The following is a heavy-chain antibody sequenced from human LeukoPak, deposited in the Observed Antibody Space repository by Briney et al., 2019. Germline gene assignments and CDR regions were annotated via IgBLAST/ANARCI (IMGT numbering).Heavy chain of an antibody. CDR2: INHSGST. V-gene: IGHV4-34*01. CDR1: GGSFSGYY. J-gene: IGHJ4*02. D-gene: IGHD6-19*01. CDR3: ARGGMAVAGEHDY. Sequence: SETLSLTCAVYGGSFSGYYWSWIRQPPGKGLEWIGEINHSGSTNYNPSLKSRVTISVDTSKNQFSLKLSSVTAADTAVYYCARGGMAVAGEHDYWGQGTLVTVSS.